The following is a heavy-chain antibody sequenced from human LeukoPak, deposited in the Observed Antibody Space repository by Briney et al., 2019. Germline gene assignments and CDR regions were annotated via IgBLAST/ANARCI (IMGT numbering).Heavy chain of an antibody. Sequence: SETLSLTCTVSGGSISSSSYYWGWIRQPPGKGLEWIGSIYYSGSTYYNPSLKSRVTISVDTSKNQFSLKLSSVTAADTAVYYCAREPSGSYYGFDYWGQGTLVTVSS. V-gene: IGHV4-39*07. CDR1: GGSISSSSYY. CDR3: AREPSGSYYGFDY. CDR2: IYYSGST. J-gene: IGHJ4*02. D-gene: IGHD1-26*01.